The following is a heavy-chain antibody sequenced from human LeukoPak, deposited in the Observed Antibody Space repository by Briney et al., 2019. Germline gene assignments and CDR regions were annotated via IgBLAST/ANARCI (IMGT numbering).Heavy chain of an antibody. D-gene: IGHD6-6*01. CDR1: GFTFSSYA. J-gene: IGHJ4*02. V-gene: IGHV3-23*01. CDR3: AKSSLSYSSSYQTPFDY. CDR2: ISGSGGST. Sequence: GGSLRLSCAASGFTFSSYAMSWVCQAPGKGLEWVSAISGSGGSTYYADSVKGRFTISRDNSKNTLYLQMNSLRAEDTAVYYCAKSSLSYSSSYQTPFDYWGQGTLVTVSS.